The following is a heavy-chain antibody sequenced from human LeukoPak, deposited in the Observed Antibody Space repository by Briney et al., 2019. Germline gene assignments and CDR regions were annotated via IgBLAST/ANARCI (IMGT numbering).Heavy chain of an antibody. D-gene: IGHD1-26*01. Sequence: GGSLRLSCAASGFTFSSYEMNWVRQAPGKGLEWVSYISSSGSTIYYADSVKGRFTISRDNAKNSLYLQMNSLRAEDTAVYYCARILKTAGWDDYIDYWGQGTLVTVSS. J-gene: IGHJ4*02. V-gene: IGHV3-48*03. CDR1: GFTFSSYE. CDR3: ARILKTAGWDDYIDY. CDR2: ISSSGSTI.